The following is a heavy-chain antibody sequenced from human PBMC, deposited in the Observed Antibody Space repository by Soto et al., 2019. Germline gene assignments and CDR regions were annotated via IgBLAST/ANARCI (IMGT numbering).Heavy chain of an antibody. CDR1: DGSIRSYY. J-gene: IGHJ6*03. D-gene: IGHD3-3*01. Sequence: SETLSLTCPVSDGSIRSYYWSWIRQPPGKGLEWIGYIYYSGSTNYNPSLKSRVTISVDTSKNQFSLKLSSVTAADTAVYYCARVTARYYDFSSNYYYYMDVWGKGTTVTVSS. V-gene: IGHV4-59*01. CDR2: IYYSGST. CDR3: ARVTARYYDFSSNYYYYMDV.